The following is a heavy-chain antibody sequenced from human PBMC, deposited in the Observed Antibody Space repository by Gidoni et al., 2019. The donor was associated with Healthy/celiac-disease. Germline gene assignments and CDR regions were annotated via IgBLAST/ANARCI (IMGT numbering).Heavy chain of an antibody. CDR3: AKRGRGVRGVMDV. CDR1: GFTFSSYV. Sequence: QVQLVESGGGVVQPGRSLRLSCAASGFTFSSYVMHWVRQAPGKGLEWVAVISYDGSNKYYADSVKGRFTISRDNSKNTLYLQMNSLRAEDTAVYYCAKRGRGVRGVMDVWGQGTTVTVSS. D-gene: IGHD3-10*01. CDR2: ISYDGSNK. J-gene: IGHJ6*02. V-gene: IGHV3-30*18.